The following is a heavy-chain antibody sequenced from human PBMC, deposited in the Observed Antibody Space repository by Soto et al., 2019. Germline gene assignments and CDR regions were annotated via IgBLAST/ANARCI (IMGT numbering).Heavy chain of an antibody. CDR1: GFTVSSNY. CDR3: ARELSITGTKGSYFDY. Sequence: GGSLRLSCAASGFTVSSNYMSWVRQAPGKGLEWVSVIYSGGSTYYADSVKGRFTISRDNSKNTLYLQMNSLRAEDTAVYYCARELSITGTKGSYFDYWGQGTLVTVSS. J-gene: IGHJ4*02. CDR2: IYSGGST. D-gene: IGHD1-7*01. V-gene: IGHV3-66*01.